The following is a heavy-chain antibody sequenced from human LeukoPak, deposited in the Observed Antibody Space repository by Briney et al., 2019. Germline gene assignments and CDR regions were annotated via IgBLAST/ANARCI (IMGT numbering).Heavy chain of an antibody. D-gene: IGHD4-17*01. V-gene: IGHV3-30*18. J-gene: IGHJ4*02. CDR1: GFSFISYG. CDR3: AKRPSDYGDYVSYFDY. CDR2: ISDDGRRK. Sequence: GGSLRLSCAASGFSFISYGMHWVRQAPGKGLEWVGVISDDGRRKDYADSVKGRFTISRDNSKDTLYLQMNSLRAEDMAVYYCAKRPSDYGDYVSYFDYWGQGTLVTVS.